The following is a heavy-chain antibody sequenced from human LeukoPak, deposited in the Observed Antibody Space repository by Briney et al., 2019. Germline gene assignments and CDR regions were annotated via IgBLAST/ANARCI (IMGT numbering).Heavy chain of an antibody. V-gene: IGHV3-23*01. CDR3: AKRGVVIRVFLVGFHKEAYYFDS. CDR1: GITLSNYG. Sequence: GGSLRLSCAVSGITLSNYGMSWVRRAPGKGLEWVAGLSGSGGGTNYADSVQGRFTISRDNPKNTLYLQMNSLRAGDTAVYFCAKRGVVIRVFLVGFHKEAYYFDSWGQGALVTVSS. D-gene: IGHD3-10*01. CDR2: LSGSGGGT. J-gene: IGHJ4*02.